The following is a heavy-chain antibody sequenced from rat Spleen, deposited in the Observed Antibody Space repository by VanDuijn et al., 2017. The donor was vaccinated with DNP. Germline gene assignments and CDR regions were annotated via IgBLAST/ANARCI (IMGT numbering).Heavy chain of an antibody. Sequence: VQLKESGPGLVQPSQTLSLTCTVSGFSLTNYGVIWVRQSPGKGLEWMGIIWGDGNTAYNSALKSRLSINRDTSKSQVFLKMNSLQTDDTAIYYCTRDGGYRVMDAWGQGASVTVSS. CDR3: TRDGGYRVMDA. CDR2: IWGDGNT. J-gene: IGHJ4*01. CDR1: GFSLTNYG. D-gene: IGHD1-11*01. V-gene: IGHV2S75*01.